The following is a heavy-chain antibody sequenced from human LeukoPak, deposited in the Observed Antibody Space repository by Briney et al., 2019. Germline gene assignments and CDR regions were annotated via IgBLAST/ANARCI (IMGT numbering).Heavy chain of an antibody. CDR1: GDSISSSTSY. CDR2: IHRSGST. CDR3: ARDGAAMLSPYAMDV. Sequence: SETLSLTCTVSGDSISSSTSYWSWIRQPPGKALEWIGYIHRSGSTIYNPSLKSRVTISVDTSKNQFSLKLNSVTAADTALYYCARDGAAMLSPYAMDVWGQGSTVTVSS. D-gene: IGHD3-16*01. V-gene: IGHV4-61*01. J-gene: IGHJ6*02.